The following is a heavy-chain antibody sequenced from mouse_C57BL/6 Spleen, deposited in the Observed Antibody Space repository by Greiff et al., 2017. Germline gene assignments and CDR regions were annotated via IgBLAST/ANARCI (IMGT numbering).Heavy chain of an antibody. Sequence: QVQLKQSGAELVRPGASVTLSCKASGYTFTDYEMHWVKQTPVHGLEWIGAIDPETGGTAYNQKFKGKAILTADKSSSTAYMELRSLTSEDSAVYYCTRSPVVATPVGYFDVWGTGTTVTVSS. CDR3: TRSPVVATPVGYFDV. D-gene: IGHD1-1*01. J-gene: IGHJ1*03. CDR1: GYTFTDYE. V-gene: IGHV1-15*01. CDR2: IDPETGGT.